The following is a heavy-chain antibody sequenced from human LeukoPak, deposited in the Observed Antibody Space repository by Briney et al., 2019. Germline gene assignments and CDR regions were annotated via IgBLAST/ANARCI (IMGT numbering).Heavy chain of an antibody. Sequence: GASVKVSCKASGYTFTGYYVHWVRQAPGQGLEWMGWINPNSGGTNYAQKFQGRVTMTRDTSISTAYMELSRLRSDDTAVYYCARDLGYRGGWFDPWGQGTLVTVSS. CDR2: INPNSGGT. V-gene: IGHV1-2*02. D-gene: IGHD1-26*01. CDR1: GYTFTGYY. CDR3: ARDLGYRGGWFDP. J-gene: IGHJ5*02.